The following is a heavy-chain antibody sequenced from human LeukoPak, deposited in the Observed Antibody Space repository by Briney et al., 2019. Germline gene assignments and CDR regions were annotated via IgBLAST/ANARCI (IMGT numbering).Heavy chain of an antibody. V-gene: IGHV3-33*01. J-gene: IGHJ4*02. CDR1: GFTFRSYG. D-gene: IGHD2-21*02. CDR3: ATVRGCGGDCYYIDY. CDR2: IWYDGSNK. Sequence: GGSLRLSCAASGFTFRSYGMHWVRQAPGKGLELVAIIWYDGSNKYYADSVKGRITISRDNSKNTLYLQMNSLRAEDTAVYYCATVRGCGGDCYYIDYWGQGTLVTVSS.